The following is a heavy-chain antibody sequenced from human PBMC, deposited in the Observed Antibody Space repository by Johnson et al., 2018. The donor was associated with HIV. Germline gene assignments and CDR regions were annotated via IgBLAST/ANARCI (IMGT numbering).Heavy chain of an antibody. CDR1: GFTFSSYG. CDR3: ARLVDYYDSSGPLGDAADI. V-gene: IGHV3-13*01. Sequence: VQLVESGGGVVQPGGSLRLSCAASGFTFSSYGMHWVRQATGKGLEWVSAIGTAGDTYYADSVKGRLTISRDNAKNSVYLQMNSLRVEDTAVYYCARLVDYYDSSGPLGDAADIWGQGTMVTVSS. D-gene: IGHD3-22*01. CDR2: IGTAGDT. J-gene: IGHJ3*02.